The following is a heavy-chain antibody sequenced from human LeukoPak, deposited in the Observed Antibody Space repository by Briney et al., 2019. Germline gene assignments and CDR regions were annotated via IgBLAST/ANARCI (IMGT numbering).Heavy chain of an antibody. CDR2: INHSGST. J-gene: IGHJ6*02. CDR3: ARDRGDGMDV. V-gene: IGHV4-34*01. CDR1: GGSFSGYY. Sequence: PSETLSLTCAVYGGSFSGYYWSWIRQPPGKGLEWIGEINHSGSTNYNPSLKSRVTISVDTSKNQFSLKLSSVTAADTAVYHCARDRGDGMDVWGQGTTVTVSS.